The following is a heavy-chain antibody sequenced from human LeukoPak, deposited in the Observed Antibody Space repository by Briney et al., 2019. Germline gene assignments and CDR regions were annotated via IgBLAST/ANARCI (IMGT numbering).Heavy chain of an antibody. CDR3: ARATETFSGFLQH. CDR2: LSNSGST. V-gene: IGHV4-59*01. Sequence: PSETLSLTCSVSGGSIGSYYWSWIRQPPGKGLEWIGHLSNSGSTNYNPSLKSRVTISVDTSKNQFSLKLNSVTAADTAVYYCARATETFSGFLQHWGQGTLVTVSS. D-gene: IGHD6-25*01. J-gene: IGHJ1*01. CDR1: GGSIGSYY.